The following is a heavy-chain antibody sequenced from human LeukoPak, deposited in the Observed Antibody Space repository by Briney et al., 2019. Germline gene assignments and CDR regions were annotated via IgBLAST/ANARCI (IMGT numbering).Heavy chain of an antibody. CDR3: ARAGEMAVMWAFDY. D-gene: IGHD5-24*01. CDR1: GFTFTTYS. Sequence: PGGSLRLSCEASGFTFTTYSMTWVRQAPGKGLEWVSIISSGSSAIFSADALKGRFTISRDDAKNLLYLDMNSLRAEDTAVYYCARAGEMAVMWAFDYWGQGTLVTVSS. J-gene: IGHJ4*02. V-gene: IGHV3-21*01. CDR2: ISSGSSAI.